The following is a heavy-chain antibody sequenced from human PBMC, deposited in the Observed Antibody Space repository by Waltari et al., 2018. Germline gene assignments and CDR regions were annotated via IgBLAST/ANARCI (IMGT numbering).Heavy chain of an antibody. V-gene: IGHV3-30*02. Sequence: QVQLVESGGGVVQPGASLGLSCAASGYPLSSYCRHWVRQGPGKGLELVAIIRVDGTDKYDADYVKGRVTIYRDNSKNTLCLQMNSLRVEGTAMYFCAKEGNCGGECYSDYWGQGALVTVSS. D-gene: IGHD2-21*01. J-gene: IGHJ4*02. CDR3: AKEGNCGGECYSDY. CDR1: GYPLSSYC. CDR2: IRVDGTDK.